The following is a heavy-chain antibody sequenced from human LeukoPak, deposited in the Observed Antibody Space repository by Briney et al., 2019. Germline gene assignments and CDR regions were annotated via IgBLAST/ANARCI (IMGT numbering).Heavy chain of an antibody. D-gene: IGHD5-18*01. CDR2: ISYDGSNK. J-gene: IGHJ4*02. V-gene: IGHV3-30*04. Sequence: GGSLRLSCAASGFTFSSYAMHWVRQAPGKGLEWVAVISYDGSNKYYADSVKGRFTISRDNAKNPLYLQMNSLSAEDTAVYYCARTVDTAMAGPFDYWGQGTLVTVSS. CDR3: ARTVDTAMAGPFDY. CDR1: GFTFSSYA.